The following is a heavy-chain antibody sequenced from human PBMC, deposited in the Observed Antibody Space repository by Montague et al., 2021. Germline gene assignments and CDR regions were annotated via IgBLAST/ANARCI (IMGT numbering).Heavy chain of an antibody. Sequence: TLSLTCTVSGGSISSGGYYWSWIRQLPGKGLEWIGYIFYSGNTYYNPSLKSRVTISVDTSKNQFSLKLSSVTAADTAVYYCARAEDYYGPGSCLGFDYWGQGTLVTVSS. CDR3: ARAEDYYGPGSCLGFDY. CDR2: IFYSGNT. CDR1: GGSISSGGYY. D-gene: IGHD3-10*01. V-gene: IGHV4-31*03. J-gene: IGHJ4*02.